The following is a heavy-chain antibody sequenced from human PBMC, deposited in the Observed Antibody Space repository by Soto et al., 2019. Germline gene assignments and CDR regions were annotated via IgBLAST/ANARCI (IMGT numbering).Heavy chain of an antibody. Sequence: DVQLVESGGGLVQPGGSLRLSCAASGFTFGYYNMHWVRQAPGKGLEWVSFVRSSGDDTYYADSVKGRFTISRDNAKDSLYLQMNSLREEDTAVYYCARDGESSSSSAFDFWGQGAVVTVSS. CDR2: VRSSGDDT. CDR1: GFTFGYYN. CDR3: ARDGESSSSSAFDF. D-gene: IGHD2-2*01. J-gene: IGHJ4*02. V-gene: IGHV3-48*02.